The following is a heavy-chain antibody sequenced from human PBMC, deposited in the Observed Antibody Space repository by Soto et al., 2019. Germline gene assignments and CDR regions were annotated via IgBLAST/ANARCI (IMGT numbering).Heavy chain of an antibody. CDR2: MNPNSGNT. Sequence: ASVKVSCKASGYAFTSYDINWVRQATGQGLEWMGWMNPNSGNTGYAQKFQGRVTMTRNTSISTAYMELSSLRSEDTAVYYCARERGYCSGGSCYVGAFDIWGQGTMVTVSS. CDR1: GYAFTSYD. D-gene: IGHD2-15*01. CDR3: ARERGYCSGGSCYVGAFDI. V-gene: IGHV1-8*01. J-gene: IGHJ3*02.